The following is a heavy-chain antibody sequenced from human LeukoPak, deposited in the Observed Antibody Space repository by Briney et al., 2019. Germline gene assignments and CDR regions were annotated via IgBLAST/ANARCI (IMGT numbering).Heavy chain of an antibody. V-gene: IGHV3-64*01. D-gene: IGHD3-22*01. CDR3: ARDYYDSSGYSPGY. CDR2: ISSNGGST. J-gene: IGHJ4*02. Sequence: GGSLRLSCAASGFTFSSYAMHWVCQAPGKGLEYVSAISSNGGSTYYANSVKGRFTISRDNSKNTLYLQMGSLRAEDMAVYYCARDYYDSSGYSPGYWGQGTLVTVSS. CDR1: GFTFSSYA.